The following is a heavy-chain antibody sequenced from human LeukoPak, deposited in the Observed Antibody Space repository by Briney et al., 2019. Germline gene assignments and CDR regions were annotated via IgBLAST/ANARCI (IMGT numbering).Heavy chain of an antibody. CDR2: ISGNGIDT. Sequence: PGGTLTLSCAASGFTFSSYGMSWVRQAPGKGLEWVSSISGNGIDTYYADSVKGRFTVSRDNSENTLYLHMSSLGDTDTALYYCAKEGQTEAGNGYFDSWGQGTLVTVSS. V-gene: IGHV3-23*01. D-gene: IGHD6-19*01. CDR3: AKEGQTEAGNGYFDS. CDR1: GFTFSSYG. J-gene: IGHJ4*02.